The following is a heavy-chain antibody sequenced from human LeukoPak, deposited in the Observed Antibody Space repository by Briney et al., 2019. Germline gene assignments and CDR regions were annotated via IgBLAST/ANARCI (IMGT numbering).Heavy chain of an antibody. J-gene: IGHJ5*02. CDR2: IYYSGST. V-gene: IGHV4-39*02. CDR1: GGSISSSSYY. D-gene: IGHD3-22*01. CDR3: AREPIVVSLGGHWFDP. Sequence: PSETLSLTCTVSGGSISSSSYYWGWIRQPPGKGLEWIGSIYYSGSTYYNPSLKSRVTISVDTSKNQFSLKLSSVTAADTAVYYCAREPIVVSLGGHWFDPWGQGTLVTVSS.